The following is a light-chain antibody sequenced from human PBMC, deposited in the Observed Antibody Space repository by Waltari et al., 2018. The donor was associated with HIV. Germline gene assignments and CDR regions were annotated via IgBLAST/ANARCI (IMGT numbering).Light chain of an antibody. Sequence: QSVLTQPPSASGTCGQMVAISCSASSSNIGDHTVNWYQQVPGAAPKLLIYNDDQRPSGVPDRFSGSKSGTSASLAINGLQSEDEGTYYCSTWQDGLNGVLFGGGTELAVL. V-gene: IGLV1-44*01. CDR1: SSNIGDHT. J-gene: IGLJ2*01. CDR3: STWQDGLNGVL. CDR2: NDD.